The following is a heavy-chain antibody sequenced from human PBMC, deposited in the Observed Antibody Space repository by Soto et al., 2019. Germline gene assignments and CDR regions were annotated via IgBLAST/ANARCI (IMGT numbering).Heavy chain of an antibody. CDR3: ARQLAARYYYYYGMDV. CDR2: IDPSDSYT. CDR1: GYSFTSYW. V-gene: IGHV5-10-1*01. Sequence: PGESLKISCNGSGYSFTSYWISWVRQMPGKGLEWMGRIDPSDSYTNYSPSFQGHVTISADKSISTAYLQWSSLKASDTAMYYCARQLAARYYYYYGMDVWGQGTTVTVS. D-gene: IGHD6-6*01. J-gene: IGHJ6*02.